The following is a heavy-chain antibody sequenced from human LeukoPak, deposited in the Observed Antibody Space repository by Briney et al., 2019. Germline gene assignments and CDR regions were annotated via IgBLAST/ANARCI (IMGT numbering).Heavy chain of an antibody. D-gene: IGHD6-19*01. CDR3: ARILKYSSGWYYFDY. J-gene: IGHJ4*02. V-gene: IGHV2-70*11. CDR2: IDWDDDR. CDR1: GFSLSTSGMC. Sequence: SGPTLVNPTQTLTLTCTFSGFSLSTSGMCVSWIRQPPGKALGWLARIDWDDDRYYHTSLKTRLSISKVTSKNQVVLTMTNMDPVDTATYYCARILKYSSGWYYFDYWGQGTLVTVSS.